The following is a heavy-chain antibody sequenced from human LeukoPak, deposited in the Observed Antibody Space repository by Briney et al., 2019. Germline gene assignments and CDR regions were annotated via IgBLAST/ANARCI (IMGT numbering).Heavy chain of an antibody. D-gene: IGHD5-24*01. Sequence: SETLSLTCAVYGGSFSGYYWSWIRQPPGKGLEWIGSIYYSGSTYYNPSLKSRVTISVDTSKNQFSLKLSSVTAADTAVYYCARDRGGYNSFDYWGQGTLVTVSS. V-gene: IGHV4-34*01. CDR1: GGSFSGYY. CDR2: IYYSGST. CDR3: ARDRGGYNSFDY. J-gene: IGHJ4*02.